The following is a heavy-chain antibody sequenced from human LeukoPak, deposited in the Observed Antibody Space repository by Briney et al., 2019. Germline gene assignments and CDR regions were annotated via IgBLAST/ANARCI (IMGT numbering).Heavy chain of an antibody. CDR3: AREHYDSRGYHRNFDL. CDR2: ISYDGSNK. CDR1: GFTFSSYG. D-gene: IGHD3-22*01. Sequence: PGGSLRLSCAASGFTFSSYGMHWVRQAPGKGLEWVAVISYDGSNKYYADSVKGRFTISRDNSKNTLYLQMNSLRAEDTAVYYCAREHYDSRGYHRNFDLWGRGTLVTVSS. J-gene: IGHJ2*01. V-gene: IGHV3-30*03.